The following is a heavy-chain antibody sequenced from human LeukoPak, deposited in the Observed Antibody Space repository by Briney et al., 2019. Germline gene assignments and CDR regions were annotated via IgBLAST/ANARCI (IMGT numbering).Heavy chain of an antibody. J-gene: IGHJ4*02. CDR2: IHNTGTT. CDR3: ASGGGFRIED. V-gene: IGHV4-59*01. CDR1: GGSTSSYY. Sequence: PSETLSLTCTVSGGSTSSYYWSWVRQPPGKGLEWIGYIHNTGTTKYNPSLGSRVTISADTSKNQFSLKLSSVTAADTAVYHCASGGGFRIEDWGQGTLVTVSS. D-gene: IGHD2-15*01.